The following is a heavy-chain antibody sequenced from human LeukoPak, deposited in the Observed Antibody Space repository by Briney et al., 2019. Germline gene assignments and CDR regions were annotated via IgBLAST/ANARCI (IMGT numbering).Heavy chain of an antibody. Sequence: GRALTLSCAASGFTSSAIHWVRPSPGKGVEWLAIISFDGAYRYYADSVKGRFTISRDNAKNSLYLQMNSLRAEDTAVYYCAELGITMIGGVWGKGTTVTISS. D-gene: IGHD3-10*02. CDR1: GFTSSA. CDR3: AELGITMIGGV. V-gene: IGHV3-30*04. J-gene: IGHJ6*04. CDR2: ISFDGAYR.